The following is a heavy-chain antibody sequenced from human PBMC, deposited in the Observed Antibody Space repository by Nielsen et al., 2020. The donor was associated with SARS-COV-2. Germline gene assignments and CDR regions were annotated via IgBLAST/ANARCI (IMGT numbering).Heavy chain of an antibody. CDR2: ISYDGSNK. J-gene: IGHJ4*02. Sequence: GESLKISCAASGFTFSSYGMHWVRQAPGKGLEWVAVISYDGSNKYYADSAKGRFTISRDNSKNTLYLQMNSLRAEDTAVYYCAKDRAAAAWWGGPFDYWGQGTLVTVSS. CDR3: AKDRAAAAWWGGPFDY. CDR1: GFTFSSYG. D-gene: IGHD6-13*01. V-gene: IGHV3-30*18.